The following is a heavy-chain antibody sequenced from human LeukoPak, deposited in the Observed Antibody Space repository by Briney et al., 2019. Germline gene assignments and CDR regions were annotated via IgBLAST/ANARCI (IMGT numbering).Heavy chain of an antibody. CDR3: ASLGYSSSWYFDY. D-gene: IGHD6-13*01. CDR1: GFTFSSYE. Sequence: PGGSLRLSCAASGFTFSSYEMNWVRQAPGKGLEWVSYISSSGSTIYSADSVKGRFTISRDNAKNSLYLQMNSLRAEDTAVYYCASLGYSSSWYFDYWGQGTLVTVSS. V-gene: IGHV3-48*03. J-gene: IGHJ4*02. CDR2: ISSSGSTI.